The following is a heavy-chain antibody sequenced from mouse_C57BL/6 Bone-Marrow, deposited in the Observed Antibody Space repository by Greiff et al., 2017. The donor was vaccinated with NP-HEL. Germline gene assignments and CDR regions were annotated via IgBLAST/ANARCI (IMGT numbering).Heavy chain of an antibody. CDR1: GYSFTGYF. J-gene: IGHJ2*01. D-gene: IGHD2-4*01. CDR3: ARRGTWIYYDYDAGFDY. Sequence: EVQLKESGPELVKPGDSVKISCKASGYSFTGYFMNWVMQSHGKSLEWIGRINPYNGDTFYNQKFKGKATLTVDKSSSTAHMELRSLTSEDSAVYYCARRGTWIYYDYDAGFDYWGQGTTLTVSS. CDR2: INPYNGDT. V-gene: IGHV1-20*01.